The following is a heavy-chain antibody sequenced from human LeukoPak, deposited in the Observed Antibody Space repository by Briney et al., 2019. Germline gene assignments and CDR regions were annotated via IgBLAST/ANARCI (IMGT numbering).Heavy chain of an antibody. CDR2: VSYDGSSK. Sequence: GGSLRLSCAASGFTFTSYGMHWVRQAPGKGLEWVAVVSYDGSSKYYADSVKGRFTISRDNSKSTLSLQMNSLSAEDTALYYCANDVARGGLKGSFDYWGQRTLVTVSS. D-gene: IGHD2-15*01. V-gene: IGHV3-30*18. J-gene: IGHJ4*02. CDR3: ANDVARGGLKGSFDY. CDR1: GFTFTSYG.